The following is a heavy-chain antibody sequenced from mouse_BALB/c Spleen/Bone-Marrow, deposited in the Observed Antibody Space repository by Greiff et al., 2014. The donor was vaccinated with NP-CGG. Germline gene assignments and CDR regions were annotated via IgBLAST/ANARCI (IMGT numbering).Heavy chain of an antibody. CDR2: IDPYNGGT. J-gene: IGHJ3*01. CDR3: ASYGNYGWFAY. D-gene: IGHD2-1*01. Sequence: VQLQQSGPELVKPGASVKVSCKASGYAFTSYNMYWVKQSHGKSLEWIGYIDPYNGGTNYYQKFKGKATLTVDKSSSTAYMHLNSLRSEDSAVYYCASYGNYGWFAYWGQGTLVTVSA. CDR1: GYAFTSYN. V-gene: IGHV1S135*01.